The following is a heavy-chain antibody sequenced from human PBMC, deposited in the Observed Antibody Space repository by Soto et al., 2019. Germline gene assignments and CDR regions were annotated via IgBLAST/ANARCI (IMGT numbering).Heavy chain of an antibody. CDR2: IIPIFGTA. V-gene: IGHV1-69*13. CDR1: GGTFSSYA. D-gene: IGHD4-17*01. CDR3: ARESGDYSEYYYYYDMDV. Sequence: GASVKVSCKASGGTFSSYAISWVRQAPGQGLEWMGGIIPIFGTANYAQKFQGRVTITADESTSTAYMELSSLRSEDTAVYYCARESGDYSEYYYYYDMDVWGQGTTVTVSS. J-gene: IGHJ6*02.